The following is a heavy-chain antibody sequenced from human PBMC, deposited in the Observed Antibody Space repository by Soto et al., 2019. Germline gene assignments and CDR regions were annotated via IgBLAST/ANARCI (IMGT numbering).Heavy chain of an antibody. J-gene: IGHJ6*02. CDR3: ARVIVADRPNYYYGIDV. CDR1: GGSISSYY. CDR2: IYYSGST. D-gene: IGHD6-6*01. V-gene: IGHV4-59*01. Sequence: PSETLSLTCTVSGGSISSYYWSWIRQPPGKGLEWIGYIYYSGSTNYNPSLKSRVTISVDTSKNQFSRKLSSVTAAETAVSYSARVIVADRPNYYYGIDVWDPVTRV.